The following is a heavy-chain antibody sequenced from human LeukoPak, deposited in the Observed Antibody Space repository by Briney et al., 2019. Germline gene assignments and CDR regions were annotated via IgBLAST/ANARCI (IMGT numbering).Heavy chain of an antibody. J-gene: IGHJ4*02. CDR1: GFTFSSYA. V-gene: IGHV3-23*01. CDR3: AKDLGTYYDFWSGYYTGDYFDY. Sequence: GGSLRLSCAASGFTFSSYAMSWVRQAPGKGLEWVSAISGSGGSTYYADSMKGRFTISRDNSKNTLYLQMNSLRAEDTAVYYCAKDLGTYYDFWSGYYTGDYFDYWGQGTLVTVSS. CDR2: ISGSGGST. D-gene: IGHD3-3*01.